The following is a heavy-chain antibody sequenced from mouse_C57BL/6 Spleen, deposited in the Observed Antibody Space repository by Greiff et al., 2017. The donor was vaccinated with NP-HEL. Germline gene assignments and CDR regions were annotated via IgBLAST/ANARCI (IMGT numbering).Heavy chain of an antibody. Sequence: EVKLMESGPELVKPGASVKISCKASGYSFTDYNMNWVKQSNGKSLEWIGVINPNYGTTSYNQKFKGKATLTVDQSSSTAYMQLNSLTSEDSAVYDFARYDYDGSYAMDYWGQGTSVTVSS. CDR2: INPNYGTT. D-gene: IGHD2-4*01. J-gene: IGHJ4*01. CDR1: GYSFTDYN. V-gene: IGHV1-39*01. CDR3: ARYDYDGSYAMDY.